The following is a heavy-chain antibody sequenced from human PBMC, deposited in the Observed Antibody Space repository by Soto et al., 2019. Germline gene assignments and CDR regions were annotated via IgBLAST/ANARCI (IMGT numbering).Heavy chain of an antibody. CDR2: ISHSGST. CDR1: GGSFSGYY. D-gene: IGHD3-9*01. V-gene: IGHV4-34*01. Sequence: PSETLSLTCAVYGGSFSGYYWSWIRQPPGKGLEWIGEISHSGSTNYNPSLKSRVTISVDTSKNQFSLKLSSVTAADTAVYYCARGVLRYFDWLSLRPVGNWFDPWGQGTLVTVSS. CDR3: ARGVLRYFDWLSLRPVGNWFDP. J-gene: IGHJ5*02.